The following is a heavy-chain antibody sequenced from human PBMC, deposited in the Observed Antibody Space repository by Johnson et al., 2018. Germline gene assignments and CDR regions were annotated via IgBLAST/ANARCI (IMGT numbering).Heavy chain of an antibody. D-gene: IGHD2-15*01. J-gene: IGHJ4*02. CDR2: IKQDGSEK. V-gene: IGHV3-7*01. CDR1: GFTFSSYW. Sequence: VQLVQSGGGLVQPGGSLRLSCAASGFTFSSYWMSWVRQAPGKGMEWVANIKQDGSEKYYVDSVKGRCTISKDNAKNSLYLQMNSLRAEDTAVYYCARGRWLLPLYYFDYWGQGTLVTVSS. CDR3: ARGRWLLPLYYFDY.